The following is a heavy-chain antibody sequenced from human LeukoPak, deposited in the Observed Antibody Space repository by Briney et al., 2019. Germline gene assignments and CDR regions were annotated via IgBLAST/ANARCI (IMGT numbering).Heavy chain of an antibody. Sequence: ASVKVSCKASGYTFTGYYMHWVRQAPGQGLEWMGWINPNSGGTNYAQKFQGRVTITRDTSASTAYMGLSSLRSEDTAVYYCARDWSYCSGGSCYSYYYYGMDVWGQGTTVTVSS. CDR3: ARDWSYCSGGSCYSYYYYGMDV. V-gene: IGHV1-2*02. CDR2: INPNSGGT. J-gene: IGHJ6*02. D-gene: IGHD2-15*01. CDR1: GYTFTGYY.